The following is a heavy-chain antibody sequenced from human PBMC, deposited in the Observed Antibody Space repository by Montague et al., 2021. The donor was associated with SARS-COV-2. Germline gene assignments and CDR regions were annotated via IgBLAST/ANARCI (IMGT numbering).Heavy chain of an antibody. CDR1: GGSISGYY. D-gene: IGHD7-27*01. CDR3: ARGSGDH. CDR2: IYYTGSV. V-gene: IGHV4-59*01. Sequence: SETLSLTCTVSGGSISGYYWSWIRQPPGKGLEWIGYIYYTGSVNYNPSLKSRVTISVDTSKNQFSLKLSSVTAADTAVYYCARGSGDHWGQGTLVTVSS. J-gene: IGHJ4*02.